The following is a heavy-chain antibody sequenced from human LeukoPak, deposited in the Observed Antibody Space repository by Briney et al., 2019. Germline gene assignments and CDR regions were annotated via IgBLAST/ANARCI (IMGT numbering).Heavy chain of an antibody. J-gene: IGHJ4*02. CDR3: VKEDIVVAPAVLGLFDY. Sequence: GRSLRLSCAASGFTFSSYGMHWVRQAPGKGLEWVAVISYDETKRYYADSVKGRFTISRDKSKNMVFLQMNSLRTEDTAVYYCVKEDIVVAPAVLGLFDYWGQGTLVTVSS. CDR1: GFTFSSYG. CDR2: ISYDETKR. D-gene: IGHD2-2*01. V-gene: IGHV3-30*18.